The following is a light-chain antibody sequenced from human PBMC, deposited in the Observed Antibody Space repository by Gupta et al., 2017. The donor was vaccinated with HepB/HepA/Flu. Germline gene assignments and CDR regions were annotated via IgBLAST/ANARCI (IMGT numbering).Light chain of an antibody. Sequence: EIVLTQSPATLSLSPGESATLSCRASQRVSSSYLAWYQQKPGQAPRRLIYGASSRATGSPDRFSGSGSGTDFTLTISRLEPEDFAVYYCQQYGSSPPYTFGQGTKLEIK. V-gene: IGKV3-20*01. CDR2: GAS. CDR3: QQYGSSPPYT. CDR1: QRVSSSY. J-gene: IGKJ2*01.